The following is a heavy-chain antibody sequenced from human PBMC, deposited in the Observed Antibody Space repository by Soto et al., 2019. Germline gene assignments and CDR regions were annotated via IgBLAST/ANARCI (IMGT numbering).Heavy chain of an antibody. D-gene: IGHD6-13*01. CDR2: IYPGDHET. CDR3: ARSPRSSPYFDY. Sequence: GESLKISCQSSGSTFSNFWIGWVRQLPGKGLEWLGIIYPGDHETRYSPSFHGKVTISADRSINTAYLQWNSLEASDTAFYFCARSPRSSPYFDYWGQGTLVTVSS. J-gene: IGHJ4*02. V-gene: IGHV5-51*01. CDR1: GSTFSNFW.